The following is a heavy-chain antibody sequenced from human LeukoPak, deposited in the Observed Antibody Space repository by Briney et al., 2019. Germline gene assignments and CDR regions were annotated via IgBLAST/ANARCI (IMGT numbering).Heavy chain of an antibody. D-gene: IGHD3-10*01. J-gene: IGHJ3*02. CDR1: GGSISSDAYY. CDR3: ARDNPPFGSGNDAFDI. CDR2: ILYSGGT. Sequence: PQTLSLTCTVSGGSISSDAYYWSWIRQHPGKGLECLGYILYSGGTYYNPSLKSRLTISVDTSKNQFSLKLSSVTAADTAVYYCARDNPPFGSGNDAFDIWGQGTMVNVSS. V-gene: IGHV4-31*03.